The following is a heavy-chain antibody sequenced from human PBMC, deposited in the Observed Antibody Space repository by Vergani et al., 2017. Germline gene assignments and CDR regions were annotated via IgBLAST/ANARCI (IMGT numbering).Heavy chain of an antibody. V-gene: IGHV3-20*01. Sequence: EAQLVESGGGVVRPGGSLRLSCAASGFTFDDYGMSWVRQAPGKGLEWVSGINWNGDKTGYVDSVKGRFTISRDNAKNSLYLQMNSLRAEDTALYHCARGVESGWYGSSSNWFDPWGQGTLVTVSS. CDR3: ARGVESGWYGSSSNWFDP. J-gene: IGHJ5*02. D-gene: IGHD6-19*01. CDR2: INWNGDKT. CDR1: GFTFDDYG.